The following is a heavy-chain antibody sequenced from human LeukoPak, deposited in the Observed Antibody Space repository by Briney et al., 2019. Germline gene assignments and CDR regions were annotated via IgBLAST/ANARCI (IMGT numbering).Heavy chain of an antibody. CDR3: ARGGNYGDYDGYFDY. CDR2: IYYSGST. CDR1: GGSISSYY. V-gene: IGHV4-59*08. D-gene: IGHD4-17*01. Sequence: SSETLSLTCTVSGGSISSYYWSWIRQPPGKGLEWIGYIYYSGSTNYNPSLRSRVTISVDTSKNQFSLKLSSVTAADTPVYYCARGGNYGDYDGYFDYWGQGTLVTVSS. J-gene: IGHJ4*02.